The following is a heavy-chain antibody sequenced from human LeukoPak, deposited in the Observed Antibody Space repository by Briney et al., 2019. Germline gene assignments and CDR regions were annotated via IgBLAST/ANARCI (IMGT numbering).Heavy chain of an antibody. D-gene: IGHD3-22*01. J-gene: IGHJ6*03. Sequence: TSETLSLTCAVYGGSFSGYYWSWIRQPPGKGLEWIGEINHSGSTNYNPSLKSRVTISVDTSKNQFSLKLSSVTAADTAVYYCASQEYYYDSSGYSPPYYYYYMDVWGKGTTVTVSS. CDR3: ASQEYYYDSSGYSPPYYYYYMDV. V-gene: IGHV4-34*01. CDR2: INHSGST. CDR1: GGSFSGYY.